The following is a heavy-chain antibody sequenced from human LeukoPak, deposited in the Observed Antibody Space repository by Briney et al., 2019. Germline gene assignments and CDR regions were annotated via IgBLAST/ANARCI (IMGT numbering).Heavy chain of an antibody. Sequence: GGSLRLSCAASGFTFSSYSMNWVRQAPGKGLEWVSSISSSSSYIYYADSVKGRFTISRDNAKNSLYLQMNSLRAEDTAVYYCARETPSRGYSFDDYWGQGTLVTVSS. CDR3: ARETPSRGYSFDDY. D-gene: IGHD5-18*01. V-gene: IGHV3-21*04. CDR2: ISSSSSYI. CDR1: GFTFSSYS. J-gene: IGHJ4*02.